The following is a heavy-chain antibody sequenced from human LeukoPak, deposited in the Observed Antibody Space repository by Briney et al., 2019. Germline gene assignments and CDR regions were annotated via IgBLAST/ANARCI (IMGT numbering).Heavy chain of an antibody. CDR3: ARGRSIAAAPVLGY. D-gene: IGHD6-13*01. J-gene: IGHJ4*02. CDR1: GYTFTSYD. CDR2: MNPNSGNT. Sequence: ASVKVSCKASGYTFTSYDINWVRQATGHGLEWMGWMNPNSGNTGYAQKFQGRVTMTRNTSISTAYMELSSLRSEDTAVYYCARGRSIAAAPVLGYWGQGTLVTVPA. V-gene: IGHV1-8*01.